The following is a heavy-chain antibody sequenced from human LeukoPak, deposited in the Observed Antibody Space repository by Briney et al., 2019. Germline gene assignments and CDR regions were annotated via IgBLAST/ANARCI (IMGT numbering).Heavy chain of an antibody. CDR1: GFTFSSYS. CDR2: ISSSSSTI. D-gene: IGHD3-3*01. CDR3: ARASYYDFWSGSPFDP. J-gene: IGHJ5*02. V-gene: IGHV3-48*02. Sequence: GGSLRLSCAASGFTFSSYSMNWVRQAPGKGLEWVSYISSSSSTIYYADSVKGRFTISRDNAKNSLYLQMNSLRDEDTAVYYCARASYYDFWSGSPFDPWGQGTLVTVSS.